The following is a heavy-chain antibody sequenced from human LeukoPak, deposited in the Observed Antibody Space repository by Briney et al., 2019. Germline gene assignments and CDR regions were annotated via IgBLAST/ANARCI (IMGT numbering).Heavy chain of an antibody. CDR3: ARLDGGDSGWYRDAFDI. CDR1: GGSISSYY. V-gene: IGHV4-59*01. J-gene: IGHJ3*02. CDR2: IYYSGST. D-gene: IGHD6-19*01. Sequence: PSETLSLTCTVSGGSISSYYWSWIRQPPGKGLEWIGYIYYSGSTNCNPSLKSRVTISVDTSKNQFSLKLSSVTAADTAVYYCARLDGGDSGWYRDAFDIWGQGTMVTVSS.